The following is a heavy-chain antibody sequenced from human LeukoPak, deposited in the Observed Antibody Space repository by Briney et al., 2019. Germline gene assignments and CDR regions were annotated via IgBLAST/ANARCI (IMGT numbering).Heavy chain of an antibody. CDR2: IYHSGST. D-gene: IGHD2-2*01. J-gene: IGHJ4*02. CDR1: GGSISSGGYY. Sequence: SQTLSLTCTVSGGSISSGGYYWSWIRQPPGKGLEWIGYIYHSGSTYYNPSLKSRVTISVDRSKNQFSLKLSSVTAADTAVYYCARGDCSSTSCSLGFDYWGQGTLVTVSS. CDR3: ARGDCSSTSCSLGFDY. V-gene: IGHV4-30-2*01.